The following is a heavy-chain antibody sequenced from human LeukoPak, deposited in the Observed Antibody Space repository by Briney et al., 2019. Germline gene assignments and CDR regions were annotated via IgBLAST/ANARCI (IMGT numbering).Heavy chain of an antibody. CDR3: ARDRGTWNDDGFDY. CDR1: GGSISSYY. Sequence: SETLSLTCTVSGGSISSYYWSWIRQPAGKGLEWIGRIYISGSTNYNPSLKSRVTMSVDTSKNQFSLKLSSVTAADTAVYYCARDRGTWNDDGFDYWGQGTLVIVSS. CDR2: IYISGST. J-gene: IGHJ4*02. V-gene: IGHV4-4*07. D-gene: IGHD1-1*01.